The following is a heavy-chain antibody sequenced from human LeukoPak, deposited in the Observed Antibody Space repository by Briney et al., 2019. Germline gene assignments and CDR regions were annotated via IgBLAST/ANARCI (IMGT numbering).Heavy chain of an antibody. CDR1: GDSVSSKSAS. Sequence: KPSQTLSLTCAISGDSVSSKSASWNWIRQSPSRGLEWLGRTYSRSKWFNDYAVSVKSRITINPDTSKNQFSLHLTSVTPDDTAVYYCAGGTGSLDYWGQGTLVTVSS. J-gene: IGHJ4*02. D-gene: IGHD1-26*01. CDR3: AGGTGSLDY. V-gene: IGHV6-1*01. CDR2: TYSRSKWFN.